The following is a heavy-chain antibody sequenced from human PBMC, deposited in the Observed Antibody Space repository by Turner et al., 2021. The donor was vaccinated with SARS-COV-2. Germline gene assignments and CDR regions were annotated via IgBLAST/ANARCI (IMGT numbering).Heavy chain of an antibody. D-gene: IGHD2-8*01. Sequence: QVQLVQSGAEVKKPGASVKVSCKVSGYTLIELSMHWVRQAPGKGLEWMGGFDPENGETIYEQKFQGRVTMTENKSTATAYMELSSLRSEDTAVYYCATAPPYCTNGVCPNWFDPWGQGTLVTVSS. CDR3: ATAPPYCTNGVCPNWFDP. CDR1: GYTLIELS. J-gene: IGHJ5*02. CDR2: FDPENGET. V-gene: IGHV1-24*01.